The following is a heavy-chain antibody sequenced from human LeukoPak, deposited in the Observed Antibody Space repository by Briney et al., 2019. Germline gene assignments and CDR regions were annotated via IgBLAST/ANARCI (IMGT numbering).Heavy chain of an antibody. J-gene: IGHJ4*02. CDR3: ARLRFDFWSGYTHPYFDY. V-gene: IGHV4-39*01. CDR2: IYYSGTT. Sequence: SETLSLTCTVSGGSISSSSYSWGWIRQPPGKGLEWVGSIYYSGTTYYNPSLKSRVTISVDTSKIQFSLKLSSVAATDTAVYFCARLRFDFWSGYTHPYFDYWGQGTLVTVSS. D-gene: IGHD3-3*01. CDR1: GGSISSSSYS.